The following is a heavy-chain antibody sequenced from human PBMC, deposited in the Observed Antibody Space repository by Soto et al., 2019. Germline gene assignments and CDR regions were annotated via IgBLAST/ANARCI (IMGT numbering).Heavy chain of an antibody. CDR2: IYYSGRT. J-gene: IGHJ6*03. CDR1: GGSISSDY. D-gene: IGHD3-9*01. V-gene: IGHV4-59*01. Sequence: SETLSLTCTFSGGSISSDYWRWIRQPPGKGLEWIGYIYYSGRTNYNPSLKGRVTISVDTSKNQFSLKLSCVTAADTAVYYCARGTSLTGYSLDYYYIYMDARGKGTTVTV. CDR3: ARGTSLTGYSLDYYYIYMDA.